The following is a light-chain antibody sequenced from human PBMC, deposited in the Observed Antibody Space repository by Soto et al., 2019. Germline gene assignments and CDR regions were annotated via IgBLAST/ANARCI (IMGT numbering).Light chain of an antibody. V-gene: IGKV3-20*01. CDR2: GAS. CDR1: QSVSSNY. J-gene: IGKJ3*01. Sequence: EIVLTQSPGTLSLSPGERATLSCRASQSVSSNYLAWYQQKPGQAPRLLIYGASSRATGVPDRFSGSGSGTDFTLTISRLEPEDFAVNYCQHYGTSRVSFGPGTKGDIK. CDR3: QHYGTSRVS.